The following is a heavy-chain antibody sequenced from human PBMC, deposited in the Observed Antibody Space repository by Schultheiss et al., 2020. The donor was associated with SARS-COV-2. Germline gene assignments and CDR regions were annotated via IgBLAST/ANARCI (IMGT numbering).Heavy chain of an antibody. CDR1: GFSLSTSGVG. V-gene: IGHV2-5*02. Sequence: SGPTLVKPTQTLTLTCTFSGFSLSTSGVGVGWIRQPPGKALEWLARIDWDDDKRYSPSLKSRLTITKDTSKKQVVLTMANMDPMDTGTYYCAHRYDSSGYLYLIYWGQGTRVTVSS. CDR3: AHRYDSSGYLYLIY. CDR2: IDWDDDK. D-gene: IGHD3-22*01. J-gene: IGHJ4*02.